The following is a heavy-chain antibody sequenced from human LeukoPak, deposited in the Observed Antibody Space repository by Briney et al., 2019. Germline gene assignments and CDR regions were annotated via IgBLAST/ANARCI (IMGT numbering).Heavy chain of an antibody. D-gene: IGHD6-19*01. CDR3: TSVYSSGWRDAFDI. Sequence: KPGGSLRLSCAASGFTFSNAWMSWVRQAPGKGLEWVGRIKSKTDGGTTDYAAPVKGRFTISRDDSKNTLYLQMNSLKTEDTAVYYCTSVYSSGWRDAFDIWGQGTMVTVSS. V-gene: IGHV3-15*01. J-gene: IGHJ3*02. CDR1: GFTFSNAW. CDR2: IKSKTDGGTT.